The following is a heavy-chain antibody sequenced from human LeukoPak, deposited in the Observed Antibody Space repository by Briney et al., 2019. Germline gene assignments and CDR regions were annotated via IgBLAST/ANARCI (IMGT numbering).Heavy chain of an antibody. CDR1: GGSFSGYY. CDR3: ARGRRVGYCSSTSCIIGGYFDY. V-gene: IGHV4-34*01. J-gene: IGHJ4*02. D-gene: IGHD2-2*01. Sequence: SETLSLTCAVYGGSFSGYYWSWIRQPPGKGLEWIGEINHSGSTNCNPSLKSRVTISVDTSKNQFSLKLSSVTAADTAVYYCARGRRVGYCSSTSCIIGGYFDYWGQGTLVTVSS. CDR2: INHSGST.